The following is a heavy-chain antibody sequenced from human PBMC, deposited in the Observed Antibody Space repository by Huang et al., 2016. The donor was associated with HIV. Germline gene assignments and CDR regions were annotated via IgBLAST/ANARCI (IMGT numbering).Heavy chain of an antibody. CDR2: IYYSGIT. CDR3: ARAIPRDHYDCSGYFGFDY. V-gene: IGHV4-30-4*08. Sequence: QVQLQESGPGLVKPSQTLSLTCTVSGGSVSSRNSSWTWIRQPPGKGLEWIGYIYYSGITFDNPSLKSRLTISLHTSKDQFSLHLASVTAADTAVYFCARAIPRDHYDCSGYFGFDYWGQGSLVTVSS. CDR1: GGSVSSRNSS. D-gene: IGHD3-22*01. J-gene: IGHJ4*02.